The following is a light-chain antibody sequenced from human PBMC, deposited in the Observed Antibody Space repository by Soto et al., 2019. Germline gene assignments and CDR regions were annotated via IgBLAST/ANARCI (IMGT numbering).Light chain of an antibody. V-gene: IGKV3-11*01. CDR1: QSVSSY. Sequence: EIVLTQSPATLSLSPGERATLSCRASQSVSSYLAWYQQKPGQAPRLLIYDASNRATGIPARFSGSASGTDVSISIRSPLPEYSVDSYCQQLSNWPPYTSGQRTKLEIK. J-gene: IGKJ2*01. CDR3: QQLSNWPPYT. CDR2: DAS.